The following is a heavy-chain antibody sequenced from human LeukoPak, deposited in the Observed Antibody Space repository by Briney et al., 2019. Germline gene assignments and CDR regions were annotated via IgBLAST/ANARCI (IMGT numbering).Heavy chain of an antibody. CDR2: INPNSGGT. CDR3: ASGYCSGGSCSYYYYYGMDV. J-gene: IGHJ6*04. CDR1: GYTFTGYY. D-gene: IGHD2-15*01. V-gene: IGHV1-2*02. Sequence: ASVKVSCKASGYTFTGYYMHWVRQAPGQGLEWMGWINPNSGGTNYAQKFQGRVTMTRDTSISTAYMELSRLRSDDTAVYYCASGYCSGGSCSYYYYYGMDVWGKGTTVTVSS.